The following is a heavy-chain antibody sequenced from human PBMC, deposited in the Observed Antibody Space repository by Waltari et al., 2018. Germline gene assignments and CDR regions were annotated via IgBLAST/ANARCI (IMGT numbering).Heavy chain of an antibody. J-gene: IGHJ5*02. CDR1: GGSISSYY. Sequence: QAQLQESGPGLVKPSETLSLTCTVSGGSISSYYWSWIRQPAGKGLEWIGRIYTSGSTNYNPSLKSRVTMSVDTSKNQFSLKLSSVTAADTAVYYCARDRDCSSTSCYYFDPWGQGTLVTVSS. V-gene: IGHV4-4*07. CDR2: IYTSGST. CDR3: ARDRDCSSTSCYYFDP. D-gene: IGHD2-2*01.